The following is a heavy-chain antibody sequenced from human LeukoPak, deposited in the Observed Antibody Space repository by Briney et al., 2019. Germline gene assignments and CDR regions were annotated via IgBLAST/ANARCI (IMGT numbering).Heavy chain of an antibody. CDR1: GGSFSGYY. V-gene: IGHV4-34*01. J-gene: IGHJ4*02. CDR3: ASSSSWYFVY. Sequence: PSETLSLTCAVYGGSFSGYYWSWIRQPPGKGLEWIGEINHSGSTNYNPSLKSRVTISVDTSKNQFSLKLSSVTAADTAVYYCASSSSWYFVYWGQGTLVTVSS. D-gene: IGHD6-13*01. CDR2: INHSGST.